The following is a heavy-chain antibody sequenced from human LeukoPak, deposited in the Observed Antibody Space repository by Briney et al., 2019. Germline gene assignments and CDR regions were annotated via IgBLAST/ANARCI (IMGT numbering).Heavy chain of an antibody. Sequence: SETPSLTCTVSGGSISSSSYYWGWIRQPPGKGLEWIGSIYYSGSTYYNPSLKSRVTISVDTSKNQFSLKLSSVTAADTAVYYCARQEEVPAAANWFDPWGQGTLVTVSS. CDR3: ARQEEVPAAANWFDP. D-gene: IGHD2-2*01. CDR1: GGSISSSSYY. CDR2: IYYSGST. V-gene: IGHV4-39*01. J-gene: IGHJ5*02.